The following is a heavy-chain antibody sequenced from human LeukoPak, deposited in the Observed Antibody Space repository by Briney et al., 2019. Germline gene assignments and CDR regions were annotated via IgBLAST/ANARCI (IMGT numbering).Heavy chain of an antibody. CDR1: GASISSYY. CDR3: AAGLRWYHFDY. D-gene: IGHD4-23*01. V-gene: IGHV4-59*01. CDR2: IYYSGSP. Sequence: SETLSLTCTVSGASISSYYWSWIRQPPGKGLEWIGYIYYSGSPNYNPSLKSRVTISVDTSKNQFSLKLSSVTAADTAVYYCAAGLRWYHFDYWGQGTLVTVSS. J-gene: IGHJ4*02.